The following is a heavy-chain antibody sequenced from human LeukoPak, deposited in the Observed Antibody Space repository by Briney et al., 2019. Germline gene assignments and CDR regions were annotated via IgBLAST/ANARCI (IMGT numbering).Heavy chain of an antibody. CDR2: IYHSGST. V-gene: IGHV4-38-2*02. Sequence: ETLSLTCTVSGDSISSGYYWVWIRQPPGRGLEWIGSIYHSGSTYYNPSLKSRVTISVDTSKNQFSLKLSSVTAADTAVYYCASGGSIAVAGLFDYWGQGTLVTVSS. D-gene: IGHD6-19*01. CDR1: GDSISSGYY. CDR3: ASGGSIAVAGLFDY. J-gene: IGHJ4*02.